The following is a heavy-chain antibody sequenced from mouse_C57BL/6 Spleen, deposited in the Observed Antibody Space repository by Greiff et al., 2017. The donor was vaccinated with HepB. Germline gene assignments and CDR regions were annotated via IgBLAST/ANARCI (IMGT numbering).Heavy chain of an antibody. Sequence: EVQLQESGAELVRPGASVKLSCTASGFNIKDDYMHWVKQRPEQGLEWIGWIDPENGDTEYASKFQGKATITADTSSNTAYLQLSSLTSEDTAVYYCTPHYDYDEGAFAYWGQGTLVTVSA. CDR2: IDPENGDT. CDR1: GFNIKDDY. CDR3: TPHYDYDEGAFAY. J-gene: IGHJ3*01. D-gene: IGHD2-4*01. V-gene: IGHV14-4*01.